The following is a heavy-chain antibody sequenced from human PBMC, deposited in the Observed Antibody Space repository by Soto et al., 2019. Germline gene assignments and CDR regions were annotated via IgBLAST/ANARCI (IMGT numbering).Heavy chain of an antibody. CDR1: GFTFKNYD. CDR2: ISDSGAIT. J-gene: IGHJ4*02. CDR3: AKDRQLRSYYESAGHYNN. V-gene: IGHV3-23*01. Sequence: EVQLLESGGGLVQPGGSLRLSCVASGFTFKNYDMRWVRQAPGKGLEWVSGISDSGAITYYADSVRGRFTISRDNSKNTLYLQLNSLGAEDTAIYYCAKDRQLRSYYESAGHYNNWGQGTLVTVSS. D-gene: IGHD3-9*01.